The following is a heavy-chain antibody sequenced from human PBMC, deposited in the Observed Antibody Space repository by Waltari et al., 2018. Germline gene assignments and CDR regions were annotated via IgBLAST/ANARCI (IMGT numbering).Heavy chain of an antibody. CDR1: GFTVSSNY. D-gene: IGHD2-15*01. Sequence: GGGLVQPGGSLRLSCAASGFTVSSNYMSWVRQAPGKGLEWVSVIYSGGSTYYADSVKGRFTISRDNSKNTLYLQMNSLRAEDTAVYYCARDATMWCSGGSCSRPASRAFYIWGQGTMVTVSS. J-gene: IGHJ3*02. CDR2: IYSGGST. V-gene: IGHV3-66*02. CDR3: ARDATMWCSGGSCSRPASRAFYI.